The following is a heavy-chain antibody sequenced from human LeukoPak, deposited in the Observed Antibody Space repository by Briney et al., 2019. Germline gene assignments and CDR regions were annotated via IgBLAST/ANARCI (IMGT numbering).Heavy chain of an antibody. D-gene: IGHD1-26*01. J-gene: IGHJ3*02. CDR1: GGSISSSTYY. Sequence: SETLSLTCTVSGGSISSSTYYWGWIRQPPGKGLEWIATTYYSGSTSYNPSLKSRVTISVDSSKNQFSLKLSSVTAADTALYSCAIQGAGGRAFDIWGQGTMVTVSS. V-gene: IGHV4-39*01. CDR3: AIQGAGGRAFDI. CDR2: TYYSGST.